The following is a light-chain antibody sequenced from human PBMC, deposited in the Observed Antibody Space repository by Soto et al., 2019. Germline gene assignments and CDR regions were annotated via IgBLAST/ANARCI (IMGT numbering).Light chain of an antibody. CDR1: KLGDKY. CDR3: QARDSSIVV. V-gene: IGLV3-1*01. Sequence: SYELTQPPSVCVSPGQTASITCSGDKLGDKYACWYQQKPGQSPVLVIYQDTKRPSGIPERFSGSNSGNTATLTISGTQALDEADYYCQARDSSIVVFGGGTKVTVL. J-gene: IGLJ2*01. CDR2: QDT.